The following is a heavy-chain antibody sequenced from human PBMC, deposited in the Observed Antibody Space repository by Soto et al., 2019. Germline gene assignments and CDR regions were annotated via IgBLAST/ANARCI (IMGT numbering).Heavy chain of an antibody. CDR3: ARGRLAVAGPKYYYYGMDV. CDR1: GGSFSGYY. Sequence: PSETLSLTCAVYGGSFSGYYWSWICQPPGKGLEWIGEINHSGSTNYNPSLKSRVTISVDTSKNQFSLKLSSVTAADTAVYYCARGRLAVAGPKYYYYGMDVWGQGTTVTVSS. CDR2: INHSGST. D-gene: IGHD6-19*01. J-gene: IGHJ6*02. V-gene: IGHV4-34*01.